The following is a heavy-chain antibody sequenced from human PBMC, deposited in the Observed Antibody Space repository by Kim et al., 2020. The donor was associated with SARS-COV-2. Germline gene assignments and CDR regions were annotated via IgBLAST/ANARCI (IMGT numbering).Heavy chain of an antibody. Sequence: SETLSLTCTVSGGSISSYYWSWIRQPPGKGLEWIGYIYYSGSTNYNPSLKSRVTISVDTSKNQFSLKLSSVTAADTAVYYCARGGYCSSTSCYAGDYYYGMDVWGQGTTVTVSS. CDR3: ARGGYCSSTSCYAGDYYYGMDV. CDR2: IYYSGST. D-gene: IGHD2-2*01. CDR1: GGSISSYY. J-gene: IGHJ6*02. V-gene: IGHV4-59*01.